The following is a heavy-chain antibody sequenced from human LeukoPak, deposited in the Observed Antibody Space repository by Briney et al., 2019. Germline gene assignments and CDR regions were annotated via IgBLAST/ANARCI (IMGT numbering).Heavy chain of an antibody. J-gene: IGHJ6*03. CDR2: VIPIFGTA. V-gene: IGHV1-69*13. CDR3: ARGAYYYDSSGYQLYYYYYYMDV. D-gene: IGHD3-22*01. Sequence: SVKVSCKASGGTFSSYAISWVRQAPGQGLEWMGGVIPIFGTANYAQKFQGRVTITADESTSTAYMELSSLRSEDTAVYYCARGAYYYDSSGYQLYYYYYYMDVWGKGTTVTVSS. CDR1: GGTFSSYA.